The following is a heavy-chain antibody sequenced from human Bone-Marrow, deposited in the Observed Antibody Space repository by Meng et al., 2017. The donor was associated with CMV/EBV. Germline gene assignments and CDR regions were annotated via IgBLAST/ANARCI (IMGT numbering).Heavy chain of an antibody. J-gene: IGHJ4*02. CDR1: GFTFSSYA. Sequence: GGSLKISCAASGFTFSSYAMHWVRQAPGKGLEWVSSISSSSSYIYYADSVKGRFTISRDNAKNSLYLQMNSLRAEDTAVYYCARERPPDYWGQGTLVTVSS. V-gene: IGHV3-21*01. CDR3: ARERPPDY. CDR2: ISSSSSYI.